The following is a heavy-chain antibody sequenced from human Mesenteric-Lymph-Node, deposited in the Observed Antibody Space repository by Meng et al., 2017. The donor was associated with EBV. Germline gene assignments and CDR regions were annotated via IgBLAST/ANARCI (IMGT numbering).Heavy chain of an antibody. J-gene: IGHJ1*01. D-gene: IGHD5-12*01. CDR2: ISYSGNT. CDR1: GDSISGGGYY. CDR3: ARALYSGYDYFD. V-gene: IGHV4-30-4*01. Sequence: QVQLQESGPGLVKPSQTLSLTGGVSGDSISGGGYYWSWIRQPPGKGLEWIGYISYSGNTYYNTSLKSRLTISLDTSKNQFSLKLKSVTAADTAVYYCARALYSGYDYFDWGQGTLVTVSS.